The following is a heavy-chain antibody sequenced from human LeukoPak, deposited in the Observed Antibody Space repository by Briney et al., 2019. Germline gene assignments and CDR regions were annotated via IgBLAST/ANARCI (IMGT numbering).Heavy chain of an antibody. V-gene: IGHV4-59*01. CDR1: GGSISSDY. D-gene: IGHD6-19*01. CDR3: ARVYSRGSDY. J-gene: IGHJ4*02. CDR2: IYYSGST. Sequence: SETLSLTSTVSGGSISSDYWSWSRQPPGKGLEWIGYIYYSGSTNYNPSLKSRVTISVYTSKNQFSLKLSSVTAADTAVYYCARVYSRGSDYWGQGTLVTVSS.